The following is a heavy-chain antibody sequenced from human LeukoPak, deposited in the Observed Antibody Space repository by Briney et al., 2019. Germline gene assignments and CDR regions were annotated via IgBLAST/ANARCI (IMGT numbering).Heavy chain of an antibody. CDR1: GGSISSYY. D-gene: IGHD4-17*01. J-gene: IGHJ1*01. CDR2: IYYSGST. V-gene: IGHV4-59*01. CDR3: ARGFRYGDYPAHFQH. Sequence: PSETLSLTCTVSGGSISSYYWSWIRQPPGKGLEWIGYIYYSGSTNYNPSLKSRVTISVDTSKNQFSLKLSSVTAADTAVYYYARGFRYGDYPAHFQHWGQGTLVTVSS.